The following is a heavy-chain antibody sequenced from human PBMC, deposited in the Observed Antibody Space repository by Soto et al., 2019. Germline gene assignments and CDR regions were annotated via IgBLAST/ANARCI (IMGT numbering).Heavy chain of an antibody. CDR3: ARGRYCLTGRCFPNWFDS. V-gene: IGHV4-30-4*01. D-gene: IGHD2-15*01. Sequence: SETLSLTXSVSGDSISTVDYFWAWIRQPPGQALEYIGYIYKSTTTYYNPSFESRVAISLGTSKSQFSLTVTSVTAADTAVYFCARGRYCLTGRCFPNWFDSWGQGTLVTVSS. CDR1: GDSISTVDYF. J-gene: IGHJ5*01. CDR2: IYKSTTT.